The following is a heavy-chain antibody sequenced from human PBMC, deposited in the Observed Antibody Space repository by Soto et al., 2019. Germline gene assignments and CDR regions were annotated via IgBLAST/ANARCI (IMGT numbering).Heavy chain of an antibody. CDR1: GYTFTSYG. J-gene: IGHJ1*01. V-gene: IGHV1-18*01. CDR2: ITPLKGNT. Sequence: QVLLVQSGAEVKKPGASVMVSCKTSGYTFTSYGISWVRQAPGQGLEWVGWITPLKGNTHYSQKFQGRVMXTTXTXTNTXYXXXXXXXXXXXXXXXCXKDSGARPEYFQDWGQGTLVTVSS. D-gene: IGHD4-17*01. CDR3: XKDSGARPEYFQD.